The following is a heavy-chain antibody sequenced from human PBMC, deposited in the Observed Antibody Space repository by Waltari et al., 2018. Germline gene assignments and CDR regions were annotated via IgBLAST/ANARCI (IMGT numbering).Heavy chain of an antibody. V-gene: IGHV4-59*01. J-gene: IGHJ3*02. Sequence: QVQLQESGPGLVMPSETLFLTCTVSGGSFSSYYWSWIRQPPGKGLEWIGYIYYRGSTNYNPSHKSRVTISVETSKKQFSLKLSSVTAADTAVYYCARGWVLGATNAFDIWGQGTMVTVSS. CDR1: GGSFSSYY. CDR2: IYYRGST. CDR3: ARGWVLGATNAFDI. D-gene: IGHD1-26*01.